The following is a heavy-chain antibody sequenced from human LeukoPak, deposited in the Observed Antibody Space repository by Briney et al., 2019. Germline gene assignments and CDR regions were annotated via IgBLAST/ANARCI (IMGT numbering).Heavy chain of an antibody. Sequence: GGSLRLSCAASGFPFSDYAMHWVRQAPGKGLEWVAVISFDGSVKDFADSAKGRFTISRDNSKSTLYLQMNSLRPEDTAVYYCARHFGGFDFWGQGTMVTVSS. V-gene: IGHV3-30*04. CDR2: ISFDGSVK. D-gene: IGHD4-23*01. J-gene: IGHJ3*01. CDR3: ARHFGGFDF. CDR1: GFPFSDYA.